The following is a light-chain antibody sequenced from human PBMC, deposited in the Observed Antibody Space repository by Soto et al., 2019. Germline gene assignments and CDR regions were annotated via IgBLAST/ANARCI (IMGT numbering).Light chain of an antibody. CDR1: SSDVGGYNY. J-gene: IGLJ1*01. CDR3: SSYTSSSTPFYV. V-gene: IGLV2-14*01. CDR2: DVX. Sequence: QSALTQPASVSGSPGQSITISCTGTSSDVGGYNYVSWYQQHPGKAPKLMIYDVXNRPSGVSNRFSGSKSGNTASLTISGXXXEDEADYYCSSYTSSSTPFYVFGTGTXVTVL.